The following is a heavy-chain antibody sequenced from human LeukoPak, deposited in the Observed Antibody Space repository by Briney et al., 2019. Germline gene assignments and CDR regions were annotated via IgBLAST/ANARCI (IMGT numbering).Heavy chain of an antibody. Sequence: PGGSLRLSCAASGFNFNNFAMSWVRQAPGQGPEWLSAMTGPADTTYYAESVKGRFTISRDYSKSMVYLQMTSLRVEDTAIYYCAKGAEIDHWGQGTLVTVSS. J-gene: IGHJ4*02. V-gene: IGHV3-23*01. CDR3: AKGAEIDH. CDR2: MTGPADTT. CDR1: GFNFNNFA.